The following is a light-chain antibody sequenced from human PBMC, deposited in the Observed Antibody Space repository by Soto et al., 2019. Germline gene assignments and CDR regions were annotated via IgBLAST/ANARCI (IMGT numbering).Light chain of an antibody. CDR3: SSYTTSGTLL. V-gene: IGLV2-14*01. CDR2: EVS. J-gene: IGLJ3*02. Sequence: QSALTQPASVSGSPGQSITISCTGTSDDIGGYNYVSWFQHHPGKAPKIMIYEVSNRPSGVSNRFSGSKSGNTASLTISGLQAEDEADYYCSSYTTSGTLLFGGGTQLTVL. CDR1: SDDIGGYNY.